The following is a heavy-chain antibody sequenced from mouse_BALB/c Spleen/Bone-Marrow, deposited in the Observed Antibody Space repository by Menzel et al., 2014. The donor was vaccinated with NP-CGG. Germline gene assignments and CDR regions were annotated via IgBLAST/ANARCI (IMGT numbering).Heavy chain of an antibody. CDR1: GFTFSNYW. D-gene: IGHD2-1*01. J-gene: IGHJ4*01. V-gene: IGHV6-6*02. CDR3: TRGIYYGNFYAMDY. Sequence: EVHLVESGGGLVQPGGSMKLSCVASGFTFSNYWMNWVRQSPEKGLEWVAEIRLKSNNYATHYAESVKGRFTISRDDSKSSVCLQMNNLRAEDTGIYYCTRGIYYGNFYAMDYWGQGTSVTVSS. CDR2: IRLKSNNYAT.